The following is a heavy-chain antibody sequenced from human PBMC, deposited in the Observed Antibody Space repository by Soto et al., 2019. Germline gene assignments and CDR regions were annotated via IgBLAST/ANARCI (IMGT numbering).Heavy chain of an antibody. CDR1: GFTFSSYE. CDR3: AIKTPAGLRFLECTWTADNWFDP. V-gene: IGHV3-48*03. J-gene: IGHJ5*02. D-gene: IGHD3-3*01. Sequence: EVQLVESGGGLVQPGGSLRLSCAASGFTFSSYEKNWVRQAPGNGLEWVSYISSSGSTIYYADSVKGRFTISRDNAKNSLYVQMNSLRAEDTAVYFCAIKTPAGLRFLECTWTADNWFDPWGQGTLVTVSS. CDR2: ISSSGSTI.